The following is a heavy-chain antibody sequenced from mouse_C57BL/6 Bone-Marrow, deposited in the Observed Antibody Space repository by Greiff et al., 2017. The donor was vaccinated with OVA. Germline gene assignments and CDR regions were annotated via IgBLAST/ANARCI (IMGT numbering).Heavy chain of an antibody. CDR1: GYTFTSYW. J-gene: IGHJ2*01. CDR3: ATSLYYYGSSYYFDY. CDR2: IFPGSGST. Sequence: QVQLQQPGAELVKPGASVKMSCKASGYTFTSYWITWVKQRPGQGPEWIGDIFPGSGSTNYNEKFKSKATLTVDTSSSTAYMQLSSLTSEDSAVYYCATSLYYYGSSYYFDYWGQGTTLTVSS. V-gene: IGHV1-55*01. D-gene: IGHD1-1*01.